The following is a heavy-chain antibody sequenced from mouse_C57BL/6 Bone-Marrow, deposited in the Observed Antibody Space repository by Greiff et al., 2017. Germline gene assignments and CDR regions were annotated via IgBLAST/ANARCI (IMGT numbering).Heavy chain of an antibody. CDR1: GYTFTSYW. J-gene: IGHJ2*01. CDR2: IDPENGDT. V-gene: IGHV14-4*01. Sequence: VQLKQPGAELVKPGASVKLSCKASGYTFTSYWMHWVKQRPGRGLEWIGWIDPENGDTEYASKFQGKATITADTSSNTAYLQLSSLTSEDTAVYYCTTSYYGSSSYFDYWGQGTTLTVSS. CDR3: TTSYYGSSSYFDY. D-gene: IGHD1-1*01.